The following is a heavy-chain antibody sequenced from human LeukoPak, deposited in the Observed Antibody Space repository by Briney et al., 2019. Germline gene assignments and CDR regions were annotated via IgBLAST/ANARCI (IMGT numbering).Heavy chain of an antibody. J-gene: IGHJ6*03. CDR2: ISDSGGGT. V-gene: IGHV3-23*01. CDR1: GFTFSSYA. D-gene: IGHD3-22*01. Sequence: GGSLRLSCAASGFTFSSYAMSWVRQAPGEGLEWVSAISDSGGGTYYADSVKGRLTISRDNAKNSLYLQMNSLRAEDTAVYYCARDPYYYDSSGYFRDYYYYMDVWGNGTTVTVSS. CDR3: ARDPYYYDSSGYFRDYYYYMDV.